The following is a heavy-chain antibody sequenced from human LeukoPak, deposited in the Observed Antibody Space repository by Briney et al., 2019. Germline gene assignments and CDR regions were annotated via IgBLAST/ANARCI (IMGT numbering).Heavy chain of an antibody. V-gene: IGHV4-39*01. CDR3: ARGIRL. CDR1: GGSISSGSYY. Sequence: SETLSLTCSVSGGSISSGSYYWGWIRQPPGKGLEWIGSIYYSGNTYYSPSLKSRVTISVDTSKNQFSLKLSSVTAADTAVYYCARGIRLGGQGALVTVSS. J-gene: IGHJ4*02. D-gene: IGHD5-12*01. CDR2: IYYSGNT.